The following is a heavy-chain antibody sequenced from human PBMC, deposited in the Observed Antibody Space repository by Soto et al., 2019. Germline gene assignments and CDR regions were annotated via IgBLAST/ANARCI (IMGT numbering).Heavy chain of an antibody. J-gene: IGHJ6*02. V-gene: IGHV3-23*01. CDR1: GFTFSSYA. D-gene: IGHD6-13*01. Sequence: GGSLRLSCAASGFTFSSYAMYWVRQAPGKGLEWVSVISGSGGSTYYAVSVKGRLTISRDNSKSTLYLQMNSLRAEDTAFYYCAKDLDRITSVGKPLDVWGQGATVTVSS. CDR2: ISGSGGST. CDR3: AKDLDRITSVGKPLDV.